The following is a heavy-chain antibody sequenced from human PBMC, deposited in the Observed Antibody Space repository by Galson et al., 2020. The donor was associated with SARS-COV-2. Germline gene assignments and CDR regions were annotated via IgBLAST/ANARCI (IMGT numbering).Heavy chain of an antibody. J-gene: IGHJ4*02. CDR2: IYHSRST. CDR1: GYSISSAYF. D-gene: IGHD2-15*01. CDR3: ATYSVVVVAPTPLRADY. V-gene: IGHV4-38-2*02. Sequence: SETPSLTCTVSGYSISSAYFWGWIRQPPGKGLEWTGSIYHSRSTYYNPSLKSRVTISVDTSKNQLPLKLSSVTAADTSVYYCATYSVVVVAPTPLRADYWGEGTLVTVSS.